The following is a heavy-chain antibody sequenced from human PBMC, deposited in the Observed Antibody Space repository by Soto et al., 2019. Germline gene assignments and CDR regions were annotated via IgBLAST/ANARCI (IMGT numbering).Heavy chain of an antibody. J-gene: IGHJ5*02. D-gene: IGHD3-9*01. V-gene: IGHV4-59*01. CDR3: ARVYYDTLTGYYTEPNWFDP. CDR2: IYYSGST. Sequence: SETLSLTCTVSGGSISSYYWSWIRQPPGKGLEWIGYIYYSGSTNYNPSLKSRVTISVDTSKNQFSLKLSSVTAADTAVYYCARVYYDTLTGYYTEPNWFDPWGQGTLVTVSS. CDR1: GGSISSYY.